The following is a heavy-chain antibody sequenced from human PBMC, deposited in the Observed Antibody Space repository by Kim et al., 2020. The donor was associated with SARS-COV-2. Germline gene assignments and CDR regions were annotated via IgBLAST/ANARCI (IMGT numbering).Heavy chain of an antibody. CDR1: GYTLTELS. D-gene: IGHD3-22*01. CDR3: ATVGALSDYYDSSGPFDY. V-gene: IGHV1-24*01. CDR2: FDPEDGET. J-gene: IGHJ4*02. Sequence: ASVKVSCKVSGYTLTELSMHWVRQAPGKGLEWMGGFDPEDGETIYAQKFQGRVTMTEDTSTDTAYMELSSLRSEDTAVYYCATVGALSDYYDSSGPFDYWGQGTLVTVSS.